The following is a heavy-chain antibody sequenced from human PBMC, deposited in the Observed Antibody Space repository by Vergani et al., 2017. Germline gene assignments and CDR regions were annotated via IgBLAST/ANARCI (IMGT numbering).Heavy chain of an antibody. CDR3: ARISGGSAPYLHY. V-gene: IGHV3-7*01. CDR1: GFTFGDYY. CDR2: IKRDGTET. Sequence: EVHLEESGGGLVQPGGSLRLSCAASGFTFGDYYMAWLCLAPGKGRDWVASIKRDGTETFYVDSVKGRLTISRDKAKITLYLQMNSLRDEDRGVYYCARISGGSAPYLHYWGQGTMVTVAS. D-gene: IGHD2-15*01. J-gene: IGHJ1*01.